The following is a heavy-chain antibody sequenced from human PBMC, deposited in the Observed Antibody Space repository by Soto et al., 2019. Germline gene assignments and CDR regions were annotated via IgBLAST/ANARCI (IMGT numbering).Heavy chain of an antibody. Sequence: QVQLQESGPGLVKPSQTLSLTCTVSGGSISSDDYYWGWIRQAPGKGLEWIGHIYYLGNTYYNPSLKSRITILVDTSKNQFSLKLSSVTAADTAVYYCARDWVRGSSPAFDYWGQGTLVTVSS. CDR2: IYYLGNT. CDR1: GGSISSDDYY. V-gene: IGHV4-30-4*01. D-gene: IGHD3-16*01. CDR3: ARDWVRGSSPAFDY. J-gene: IGHJ4*02.